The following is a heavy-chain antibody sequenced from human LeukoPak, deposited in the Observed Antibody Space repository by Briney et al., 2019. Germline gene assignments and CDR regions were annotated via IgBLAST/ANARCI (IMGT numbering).Heavy chain of an antibody. V-gene: IGHV3-23*01. CDR2: ISGSGGST. CDR3: AKIEGAGSSGWYPFDI. CDR1: GFTFSSYA. Sequence: PGGSLRLSCAASGFTFSSYAMSWVRQAPGKGLEWVSAISGSGGSTYYADSVKGRFTISRDNSKNTLYLQMNSLRAEDTAVYYCAKIEGAGSSGWYPFDIWGQGTMVTVSS. D-gene: IGHD6-19*01. J-gene: IGHJ3*02.